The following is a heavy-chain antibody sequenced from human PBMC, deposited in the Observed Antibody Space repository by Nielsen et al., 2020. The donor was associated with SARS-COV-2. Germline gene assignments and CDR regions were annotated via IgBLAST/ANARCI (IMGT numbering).Heavy chain of an antibody. CDR2: ISWNSGSI. Sequence: SLRLSCAASGFTFDDYAMHWVRQAPGKGLEWVSGISWNSGSIGYADSVKGRFTISRDNAKNSLYLQMNSLRAEDTALYYCAKLQWPYDDAFDIWGQGTMVTVSS. CDR3: AKLQWPYDDAFDI. D-gene: IGHD6-19*01. V-gene: IGHV3-9*01. CDR1: GFTFDDYA. J-gene: IGHJ3*02.